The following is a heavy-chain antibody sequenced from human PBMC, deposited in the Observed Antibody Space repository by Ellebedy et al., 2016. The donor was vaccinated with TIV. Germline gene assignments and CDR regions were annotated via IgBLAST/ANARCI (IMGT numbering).Heavy chain of an antibody. Sequence: GESLKISCAASGFTFNNAWMNWVRQAPGKGLEWVGRIKSKIDGGTTDYAAPVKGRFTISRDDSKKTLFLQMNSLKTEDTAVYYCSTDTPKFLWVDFGGYWGQGTLVTVSS. CDR3: STDTPKFLWVDFGGY. D-gene: IGHD4/OR15-4a*01. CDR2: IKSKIDGGTT. V-gene: IGHV3-15*07. CDR1: GFTFNNAW. J-gene: IGHJ4*02.